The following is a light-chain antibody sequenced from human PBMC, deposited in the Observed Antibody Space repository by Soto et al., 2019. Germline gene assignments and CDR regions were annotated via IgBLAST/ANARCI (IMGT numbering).Light chain of an antibody. CDR2: AAS. CDR1: QTVSTF. Sequence: DIQMTQSPSSLAASVGDRVTITCRASQTVSTFLNWYQQKPGQAPKLLIYAASTLHTGVPSRFSGSGSGTDFTLTISTLEPEDFATYYCQQSDSTPLTFGGGTRVEIK. J-gene: IGKJ4*01. CDR3: QQSDSTPLT. V-gene: IGKV1-39*01.